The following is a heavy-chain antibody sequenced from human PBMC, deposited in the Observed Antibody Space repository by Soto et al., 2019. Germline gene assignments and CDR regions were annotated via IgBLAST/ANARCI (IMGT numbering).Heavy chain of an antibody. V-gene: IGHV4-34*01. CDR3: ARQRVIAVPGFRD. Sequence: QVQLQQWGAGLLKPSETLSLTCGVSGGSLTGYYWSWIRQPPGKGLEWMGEINHRGSTNSNPSVRSGVTISLDTSKRQVSLRMRSVTAEDTAVYFCARQRVIAVPGFRDWGQGTLVTVSS. CDR2: INHRGST. CDR1: GGSLTGYY. J-gene: IGHJ4*02. D-gene: IGHD6-19*01.